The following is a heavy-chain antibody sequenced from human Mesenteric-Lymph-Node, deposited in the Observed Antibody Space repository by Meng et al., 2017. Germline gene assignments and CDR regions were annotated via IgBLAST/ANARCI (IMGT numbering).Heavy chain of an antibody. Sequence: SSKVSCKASGGTFSSYAISWWRQAPGQGLEWMGGIIPIFGTANYAQEFEGRVTITADKSTSTAYMELSSLRSEDTAVYYCATHPRGSGYYYEWGAFDIWGQGTMVTVSS. CDR1: GGTFSSYA. D-gene: IGHD3-22*01. V-gene: IGHV1-69*06. CDR2: IIPIFGTA. J-gene: IGHJ3*02. CDR3: ATHPRGSGYYYEWGAFDI.